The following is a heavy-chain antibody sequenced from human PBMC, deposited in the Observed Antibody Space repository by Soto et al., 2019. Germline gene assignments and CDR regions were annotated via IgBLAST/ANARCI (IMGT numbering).Heavy chain of an antibody. J-gene: IGHJ4*02. CDR1: GGSISSYY. CDR2: MYYSGST. V-gene: IGHV4-59*01. CDR3: ARAAMDYFDY. Sequence: PSETLSLTCTVSGGSISSYYWSWIRQPPGKGLEWIGYMYYSGSTNYNPSLKSRVTISVDTSKNQFSLKLRSVTAADTAVYYCARAAMDYFDYWGQGTLVTVSS.